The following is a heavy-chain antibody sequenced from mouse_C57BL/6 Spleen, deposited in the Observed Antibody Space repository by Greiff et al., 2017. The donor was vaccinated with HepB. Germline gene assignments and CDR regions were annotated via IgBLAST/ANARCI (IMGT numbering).Heavy chain of an antibody. CDR2: IDPENGDT. J-gene: IGHJ2*01. V-gene: IGHV14-4*01. CDR3: TPSGSPFDY. CDR1: GFNIKDDY. D-gene: IGHD1-1*01. Sequence: EVQLQQSGAELVRPGASVKLSCTASGFNIKDDYMHWVKQRPEQGLEWIGWIDPENGDTEYASKFQGKATITADTSSNTAYLQLSSLTSEDTAVYYCTPSGSPFDYWRQGTTLTVSS.